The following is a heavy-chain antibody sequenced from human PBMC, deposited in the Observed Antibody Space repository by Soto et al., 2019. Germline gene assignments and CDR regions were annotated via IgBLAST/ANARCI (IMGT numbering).Heavy chain of an antibody. CDR3: ARVQPSPDSDGYDFDS. V-gene: IGHV1-69*02. J-gene: IGHJ4*01. CDR2: IIPVLGLA. CDR1: GGALSSYP. D-gene: IGHD5-12*01. Sequence: QVQLVQSGAELKKPGSSVKVSCRASGGALSSYPIGWVRQAPGQGLEWMGRIIPVLGLANYAQKFQGRVTMTEYKSTRTACMELTSLSSEDSAICYCARVQPSPDSDGYDFDSWGPGMQVTVSS.